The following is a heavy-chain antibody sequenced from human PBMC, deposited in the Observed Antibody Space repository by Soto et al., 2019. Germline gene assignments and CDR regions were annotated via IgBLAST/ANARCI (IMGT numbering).Heavy chain of an antibody. CDR2: IYYNGNT. Sequence: QLQLQESGPGLVKPSETLSLICSVSGGSISSDTFYWGWFRQPQGKGLEWIGSIYYNGNTYYNPSLNGRVTISMDTSQNQFSLKVSSVTVADTGVYYCARPRTYHKYGDSFSGVDVWGQGTTVTVSS. D-gene: IGHD2-8*01. CDR1: GGSISSDTFY. V-gene: IGHV4-39*01. J-gene: IGHJ6*02. CDR3: ARPRTYHKYGDSFSGVDV.